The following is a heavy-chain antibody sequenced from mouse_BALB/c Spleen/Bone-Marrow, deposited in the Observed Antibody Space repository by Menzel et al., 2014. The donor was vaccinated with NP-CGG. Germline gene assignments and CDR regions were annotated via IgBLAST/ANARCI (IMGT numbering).Heavy chain of an antibody. J-gene: IGHJ1*01. CDR1: GYSITSDYA. CDR2: INYSGST. CDR3: ARSLYFDV. Sequence: VQLQQSGPGLVKPSQSLSLTCTVTGYSITSDYAWNWIRQSPGNKLEWMGYINYSGSTSYNPFLKSRISITRDTSKNQFFLQLNSVTTEDTATYYCARSLYFDVWGAGTTVTVSS. V-gene: IGHV3-2*02.